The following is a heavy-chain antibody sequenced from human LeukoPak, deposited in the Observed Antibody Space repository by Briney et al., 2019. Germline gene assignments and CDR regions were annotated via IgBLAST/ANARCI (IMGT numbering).Heavy chain of an antibody. CDR1: GLSFSSFA. CDR3: AKERSTGETYYFDY. J-gene: IGHJ4*02. Sequence: PGGSLRLSCAASGLSFSSFAMSWVRQAPGKGLEWVSAVSGSGGGTYYADSVRGRFTVSRDNSKNTLYLQVNSLRAEDTAIYYCAKERSTGETYYFDYWGQGTLVTVSS. CDR2: VSGSGGGT. V-gene: IGHV3-23*01. D-gene: IGHD6-19*01.